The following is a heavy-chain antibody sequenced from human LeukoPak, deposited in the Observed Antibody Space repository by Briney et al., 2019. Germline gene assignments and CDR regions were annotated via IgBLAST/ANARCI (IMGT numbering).Heavy chain of an antibody. D-gene: IGHD4-23*01. CDR1: GFTFSSYT. CDR2: ITSNTRYI. J-gene: IGHJ4*02. V-gene: IGHV3-21*04. CDR3: ARRAGGYSHPYDY. Sequence: PGGSLRLSCAASGFTFSSYTMNWVRQAPGKGLEWVSSITSNTRYIFYADSVKGRFTISRDNSKNTLYLQMNSLRAEDTAVYYCARRAGGYSHPYDYWGQGILVTVSS.